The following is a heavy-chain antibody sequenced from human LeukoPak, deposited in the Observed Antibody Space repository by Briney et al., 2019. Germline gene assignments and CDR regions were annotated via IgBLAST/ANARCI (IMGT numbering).Heavy chain of an antibody. CDR2: INPNSGDT. CDR3: ARDFSQTDNYVYY. Sequence: ASVKVSCKASGYTFTGNYMHWVRQAPGQGLEWMGWINPNSGDTYYEKKFQGRVTMTRDTSISTAYMELGRLTSDDTAVYYCARDFSQTDNYVYYWGQGTLVTVSS. D-gene: IGHD3-3*01. J-gene: IGHJ4*02. V-gene: IGHV1-2*02. CDR1: GYTFTGNY.